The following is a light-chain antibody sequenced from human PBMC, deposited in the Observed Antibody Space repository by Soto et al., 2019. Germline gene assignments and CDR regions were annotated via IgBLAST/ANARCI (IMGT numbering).Light chain of an antibody. J-gene: IGKJ3*01. Sequence: ETVMTQSTGTLAVSPGERATLSCRASQNVSVNLAWHQHRPGQAPRLLIYGASTRAIGIPARFSGSGSGTEFTLTISSLQSEDFVIYYCQQYNNWPFTFGPGTKVDI. CDR2: GAS. CDR1: QNVSVN. V-gene: IGKV3-15*01. CDR3: QQYNNWPFT.